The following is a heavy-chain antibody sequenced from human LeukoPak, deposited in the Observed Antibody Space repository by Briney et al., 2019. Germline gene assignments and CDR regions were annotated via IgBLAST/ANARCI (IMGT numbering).Heavy chain of an antibody. Sequence: GASVKVSCKASGYTFTSYGISWVRQAPGQGLEWMGWISPYNGNTNYAQKFQGRVTMTTDTSTSTAYMELTSLRSDDTAMYYCARDQRQWLVDGFDYWGQGTLVTVSS. V-gene: IGHV1-18*01. CDR3: ARDQRQWLVDGFDY. CDR2: ISPYNGNT. D-gene: IGHD6-19*01. J-gene: IGHJ4*02. CDR1: GYTFTSYG.